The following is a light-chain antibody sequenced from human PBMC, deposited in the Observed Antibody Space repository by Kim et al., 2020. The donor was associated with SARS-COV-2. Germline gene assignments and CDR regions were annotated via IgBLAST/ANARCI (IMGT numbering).Light chain of an antibody. CDR1: QSVSSY. CDR3: QQRSNWPT. Sequence: SLSPAERATLSCRASQSVSSYLAWYKQKPGQAPRLLIYDASNRATGIPARFSGSGSGTDFTLTISSLEPEDFAVYYCQQRSNWPTFGGGTKVDIK. J-gene: IGKJ4*01. CDR2: DAS. V-gene: IGKV3-11*01.